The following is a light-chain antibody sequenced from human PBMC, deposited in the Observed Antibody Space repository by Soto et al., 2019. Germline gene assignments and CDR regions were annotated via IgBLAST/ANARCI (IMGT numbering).Light chain of an antibody. V-gene: IGLV2-8*01. CDR1: NNDIGCDNY. J-gene: IGLJ2*01. CDR3: SFFASSFTDV. CDR2: EVF. Sequence: QSALTQPPSASGSPGQSVTITCSGTNNDIGCDNYVSWYQQHPDEAPKLLIYEVFKRPSEIPDRFSASKSGNTASLIVSGLHPEDEAEYFCSFFASSFTDVFGGGTKLTVL.